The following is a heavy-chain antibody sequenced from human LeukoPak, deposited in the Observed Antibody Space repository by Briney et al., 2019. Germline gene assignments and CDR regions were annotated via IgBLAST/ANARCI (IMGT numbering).Heavy chain of an antibody. CDR2: ISSSGTTI. D-gene: IGHD6-19*01. V-gene: IGHV3-48*03. Sequence: GGSLRLSCAASGFTFSSYEMNWVRQAPGKGLEWVSYISSSGTTIYYADSVKGRFSISRDNAKNSLYLQMNSLRAEDTAVYYCAREAAGYSSGWPDYWGQGTLVTVSS. CDR1: GFTFSSYE. J-gene: IGHJ4*02. CDR3: AREAAGYSSGWPDY.